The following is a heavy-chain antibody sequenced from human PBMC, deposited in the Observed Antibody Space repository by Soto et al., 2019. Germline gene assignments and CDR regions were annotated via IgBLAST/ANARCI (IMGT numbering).Heavy chain of an antibody. D-gene: IGHD2-2*01. Sequence: ASVKVSCKASGYTFTSYGISWGRQAPGQGLEWVGWISGYNGNTNYAQKLQGRGTMTTDPSTSTAYMQLRSLRSDDTAVYYCARTQLVVPAADYYYYYYYMDVWGKGTTVTVSS. CDR3: ARTQLVVPAADYYYYYYYMDV. V-gene: IGHV1-18*01. J-gene: IGHJ6*03. CDR1: GYTFTSYG. CDR2: ISGYNGNT.